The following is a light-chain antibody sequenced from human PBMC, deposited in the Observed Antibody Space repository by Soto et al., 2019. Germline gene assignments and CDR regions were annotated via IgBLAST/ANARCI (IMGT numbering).Light chain of an antibody. CDR2: DVS. CDR3: RSYAGSYTFV. CDR1: SSDVGGYDF. Sequence: QSVLTQPRSVSGSPGQSVTISCTGTSSDVGGYDFVSWFQHHPGKPPKLIMYDVSKRPSGVPDRFSGSKSGNTASLTISGLQAEDEADYYCRSYAGSYTFVFGTGTKLTVL. V-gene: IGLV2-11*01. J-gene: IGLJ1*01.